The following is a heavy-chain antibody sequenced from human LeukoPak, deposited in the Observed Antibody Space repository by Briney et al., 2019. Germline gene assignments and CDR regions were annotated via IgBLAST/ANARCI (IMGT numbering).Heavy chain of an antibody. D-gene: IGHD1-26*01. V-gene: IGHV4-30-4*08. Sequence: SETLALTCTVSGGSISSGDYYWSWIRQPPGKGLEWIGYIYYSGSTYYNPSLKSRVTISVDTSKNQFSLKLSSVTAADTAVYYCTGGSYSRYFDYWGQGTLVTVSS. CDR1: GGSISSGDYY. J-gene: IGHJ4*02. CDR3: TGGSYSRYFDY. CDR2: IYYSGST.